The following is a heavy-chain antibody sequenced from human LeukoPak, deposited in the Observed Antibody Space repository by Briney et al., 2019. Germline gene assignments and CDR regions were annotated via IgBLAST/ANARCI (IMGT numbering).Heavy chain of an antibody. V-gene: IGHV3-15*01. CDR2: IKSKTDGGTT. J-gene: IGHJ4*02. Sequence: GGSLRLSCAASGFTFRNYVMNWVRQAPGKGLEWVGHIKSKTDGGTTDYAAPVKGRFTISRDDSKNTLFLQMNSLKTEDTAVYYCTLPWGSGSYYDYWGQGTLVTVSS. D-gene: IGHD3-10*01. CDR3: TLPWGSGSYYDY. CDR1: GFTFRNYV.